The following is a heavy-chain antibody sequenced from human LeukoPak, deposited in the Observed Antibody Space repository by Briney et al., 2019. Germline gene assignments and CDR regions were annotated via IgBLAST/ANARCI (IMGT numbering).Heavy chain of an antibody. Sequence: SGGSLRLSCAASGFTVSSNYMSWVRQAPGKGLEWVAFIRYDGSNKYYADSVKGRFTISRDNSKNTLYLQMNSLRAEDTAVYYCAKPSYSSSWYARPDAFDIWGQGTMVTVSS. CDR1: GFTVSSNY. CDR3: AKPSYSSSWYARPDAFDI. D-gene: IGHD6-13*01. CDR2: IRYDGSNK. J-gene: IGHJ3*02. V-gene: IGHV3-30*02.